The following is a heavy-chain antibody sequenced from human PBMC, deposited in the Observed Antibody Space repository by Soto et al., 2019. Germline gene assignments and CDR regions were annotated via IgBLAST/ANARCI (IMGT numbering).Heavy chain of an antibody. CDR2: IYYNGST. D-gene: IGHD5-18*01. CDR3: ARDAARGYSYGPYDY. Sequence: QVQLQESGPGLVKPSETLSLTCTVSGGSISSYYWSWIRQPPGKGLEWIGYIYYNGSTNYNPTLKGRVTTSVDTSKNQFSLKLSSVTAADTAVYYCARDAARGYSYGPYDYWGQGTLVTVSS. V-gene: IGHV4-59*01. CDR1: GGSISSYY. J-gene: IGHJ4*02.